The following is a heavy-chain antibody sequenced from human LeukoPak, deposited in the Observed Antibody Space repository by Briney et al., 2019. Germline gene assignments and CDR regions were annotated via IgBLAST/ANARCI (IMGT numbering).Heavy chain of an antibody. CDR3: ADGSYYYDSSGWAI. J-gene: IGHJ3*02. Sequence: GGSPRLSCAASGFTFSSHGMHWVRQAPGKGLEWVAVISYDGSNKYYADSVKGRFTISRDNSKNTLYLQMNSLRAEDTAVYYCADGSYYYDSSGWAIWGQGTMVTVSS. CDR1: GFTFSSHG. V-gene: IGHV3-30*03. CDR2: ISYDGSNK. D-gene: IGHD3-22*01.